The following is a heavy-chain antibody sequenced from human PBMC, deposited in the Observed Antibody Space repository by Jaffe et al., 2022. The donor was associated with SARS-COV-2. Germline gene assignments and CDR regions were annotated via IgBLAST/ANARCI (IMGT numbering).Heavy chain of an antibody. CDR3: ARLDSTWP. Sequence: QLVQSGAEVKKPGESLRISCQSSGYRFTSYWINWVRQRPGKGLEWIGKVDPNDSYARYNPSFQGHVIISTDKSTSTAYLRWRRLNASDTAIYYCARLDSTWPWGQGTLVSVSS. D-gene: IGHD4-4*01. V-gene: IGHV5-10-1*03. CDR2: VDPNDSYA. CDR1: GYRFTSYW. J-gene: IGHJ4*02.